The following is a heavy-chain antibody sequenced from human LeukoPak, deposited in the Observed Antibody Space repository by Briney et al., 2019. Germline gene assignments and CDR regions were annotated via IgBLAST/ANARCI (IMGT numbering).Heavy chain of an antibody. CDR2: INPNSGGT. D-gene: IGHD1-26*01. V-gene: IGHV1-2*06. J-gene: IGHJ6*02. Sequence: ASVKVSCKASGYTFTGYYMHWVRQAPGQGLEWMGRINPNSGGTNYAQKFQGRVTITADESTSTAYMELSSLRSEDTAVYYCTRDPLIVGATTYYYGMDVWGQGTTVTVSS. CDR3: TRDPLIVGATTYYYGMDV. CDR1: GYTFTGYY.